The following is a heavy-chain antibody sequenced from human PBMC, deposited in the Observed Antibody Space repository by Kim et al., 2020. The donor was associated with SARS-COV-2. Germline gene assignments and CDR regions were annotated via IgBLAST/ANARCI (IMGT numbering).Heavy chain of an antibody. V-gene: IGHV3-23*01. Sequence: DPLKGRFTIARDTSKTTLYLQMNSLRAEDTAVYYWAKNPDTIPNNWFDPWGQGTLVTVSS. D-gene: IGHD3-3*01. CDR3: AKNPDTIPNNWFDP. J-gene: IGHJ5*02.